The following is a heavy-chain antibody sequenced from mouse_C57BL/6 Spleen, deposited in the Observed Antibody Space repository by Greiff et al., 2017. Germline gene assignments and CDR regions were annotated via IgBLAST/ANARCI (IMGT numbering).Heavy chain of an antibody. J-gene: IGHJ4*01. CDR1: GYSFTDYN. V-gene: IGHV1-39*01. CDR3: ARMGYYGSRAYAMDY. D-gene: IGHD1-1*01. Sequence: VHVKQSGPELVKPGASVKISCKASGYSFTDYNMNWVKQSNGKSLEWIGVINPNYGTTSYNQKFKGKATLTVDQSSSTAYMQLNSLTSEDSAVYYCARMGYYGSRAYAMDYWGQGTSVTVSS. CDR2: INPNYGTT.